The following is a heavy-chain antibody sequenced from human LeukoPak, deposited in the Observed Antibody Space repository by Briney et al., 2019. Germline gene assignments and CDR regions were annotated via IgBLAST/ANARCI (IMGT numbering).Heavy chain of an antibody. J-gene: IGHJ6*02. Sequence: GGSLRLSCAASGFTFSSYSMNWVRQAPGKGLVWVSRINSDGSSTSYADSVKGRFTISRDNAKNTLYLQMNSLRAEDTAVYYCARTYGDYGFYYGMDVWGQGTTVTVSS. CDR1: GFTFSSYS. CDR3: ARTYGDYGFYYGMDV. V-gene: IGHV3-74*01. CDR2: INSDGSST. D-gene: IGHD4-17*01.